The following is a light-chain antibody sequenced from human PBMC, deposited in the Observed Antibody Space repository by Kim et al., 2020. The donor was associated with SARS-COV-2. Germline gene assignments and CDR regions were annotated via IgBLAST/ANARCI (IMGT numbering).Light chain of an antibody. V-gene: IGLV2-11*01. CDR2: DVS. Sequence: QSVTISCTGTSNEVGAYNHVSWYQQHPGKAPKLMIYDVSERPSGVPDRFSGSKSGNTASLTISGLQAEDEADYYCCSDADSSTSYVFGTGTKVTVL. CDR3: CSDADSSTSYV. J-gene: IGLJ1*01. CDR1: SNEVGAYNH.